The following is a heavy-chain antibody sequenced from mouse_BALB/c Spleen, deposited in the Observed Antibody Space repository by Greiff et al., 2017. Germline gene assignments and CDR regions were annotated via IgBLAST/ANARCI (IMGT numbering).Heavy chain of an antibody. CDR2: IYPGSGCT. CDR3: ARKGNYVGY. Sequence: QVQLQQSGPELVKPGASVKMSCKASGYTFTDYVISWVKQRTGQGLEWIGEIYPGSGCTYYNEKFKGKATLTADKSSNTAYMQLSSLTSEDSAVYFCARKGNYVGYWGQGTTLTVSS. CDR1: GYTFTDYV. V-gene: IGHV1-81*01. J-gene: IGHJ2*01.